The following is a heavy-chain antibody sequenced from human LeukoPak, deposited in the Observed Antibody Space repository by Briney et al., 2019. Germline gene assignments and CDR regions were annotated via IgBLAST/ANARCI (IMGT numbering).Heavy chain of an antibody. CDR2: IYSGGST. V-gene: IGHV3-53*01. CDR3: ATDNSMVRGLDV. D-gene: IGHD3-10*01. J-gene: IGHJ6*02. CDR1: GFTVSSNY. Sequence: PGGSLRLSCAASGFTVSSNYLSWVRQAPGKGLEWVSVIYSGGSTYYADSVKGRFTISRDNSKNTLYLQMNSLRAEDTAVYYCATDNSMVRGLDVWGQGTTVTVSS.